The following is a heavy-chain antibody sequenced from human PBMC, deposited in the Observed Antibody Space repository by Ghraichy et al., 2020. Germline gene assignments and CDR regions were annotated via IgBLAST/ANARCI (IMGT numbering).Heavy chain of an antibody. CDR3: ARWGRGYSLYFYGLDI. CDR2: VYYNGNT. Sequence: SETLSLTCTVSGGSIRSYYWSWIRHPPGKGLEWIGYVYYNGNTDYSPSLKSRATISVDTSKNQFSLTLTSVTAADTAVYFCARWGRGYSLYFYGLDIWGQGTTVTVS. V-gene: IGHV4-59*08. CDR1: GGSIRSYY. J-gene: IGHJ6*02. D-gene: IGHD5-18*01.